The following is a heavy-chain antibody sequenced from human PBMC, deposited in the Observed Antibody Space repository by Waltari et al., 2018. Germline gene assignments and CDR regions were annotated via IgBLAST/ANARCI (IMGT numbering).Heavy chain of an antibody. Sequence: QVQLMESGPGLVRPSETLSLTCNVSGGSITSDYWSWVRQPPGKGLEWVGYIYHSGTTNYNPALRSRVSISVDTCKTQFSLKLNYVTAADTAVYYCARGHSTGWYLSHWGRGALVTVSS. CDR2: IYHSGTT. D-gene: IGHD6-19*01. CDR3: ARGHSTGWYLSH. V-gene: IGHV4-59*01. J-gene: IGHJ1*01. CDR1: GGSITSDY.